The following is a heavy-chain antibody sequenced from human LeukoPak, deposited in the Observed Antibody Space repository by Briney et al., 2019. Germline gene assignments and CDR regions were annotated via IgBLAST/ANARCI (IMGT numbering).Heavy chain of an antibody. CDR3: AREDYYYDNSGYNDY. J-gene: IGHJ4*02. CDR2: FDPEDGET. V-gene: IGHV1-24*01. D-gene: IGHD3-22*01. CDR1: GYTLTKLS. Sequence: ASVKVSCKVSGYTLTKLSMHWVRQAPGKGLEWMGGFDPEDGETIYAQKFQGRVTMTEDTSTDTAYMELSSLRSEDTAVYYCAREDYYYDNSGYNDYWGQGTLVTVSS.